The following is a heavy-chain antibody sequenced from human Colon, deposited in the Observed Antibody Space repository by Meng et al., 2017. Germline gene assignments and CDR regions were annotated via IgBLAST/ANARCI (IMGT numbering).Heavy chain of an antibody. CDR3: ATQSQDY. Sequence: GVLKISCAASGFTFSSYWMHWVRQAPGKGLVWVSRINSDGSSTNYADSVRGRFTISRDNAKNTLYLQMNSLRAEDTAVYYCATQSQDYWGQGTLVTVAS. CDR1: GFTFSSYW. V-gene: IGHV3-74*01. CDR2: INSDGSST. J-gene: IGHJ4*02.